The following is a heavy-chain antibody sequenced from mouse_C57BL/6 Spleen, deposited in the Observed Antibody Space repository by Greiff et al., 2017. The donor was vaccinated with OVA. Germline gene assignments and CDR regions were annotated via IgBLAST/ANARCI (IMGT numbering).Heavy chain of an antibody. Sequence: EVQLQESGGDLVKPGGSLKLSCAASGFTFSSYGMSWVRQTPDKRLEWVATISSGGSYTYYPDSVKGRFTISRDNAKNTLYLQMSSLKSEDTAMYYCARTPHYYGSSYYFDYWGQGTTLTVSS. D-gene: IGHD1-1*01. V-gene: IGHV5-6*01. CDR3: ARTPHYYGSSYYFDY. J-gene: IGHJ2*01. CDR2: ISSGGSYT. CDR1: GFTFSSYG.